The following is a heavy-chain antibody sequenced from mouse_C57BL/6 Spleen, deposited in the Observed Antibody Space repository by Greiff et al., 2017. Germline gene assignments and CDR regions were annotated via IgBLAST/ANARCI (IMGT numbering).Heavy chain of an antibody. D-gene: IGHD4-1*01. Sequence: VQLQQSGPGLVQPSQSLSITCTVSGFSLTSYGVHWVRQSPGKGLEWLGVIWGGGSTDYNAAFISRLSISKDNSKSQVFFKMNSLQADDTAIYYCANNPGTGPWFAYWGQGTLVTVSA. CDR3: ANNPGTGPWFAY. V-gene: IGHV2-2*01. CDR1: GFSLTSYG. CDR2: IWGGGST. J-gene: IGHJ3*01.